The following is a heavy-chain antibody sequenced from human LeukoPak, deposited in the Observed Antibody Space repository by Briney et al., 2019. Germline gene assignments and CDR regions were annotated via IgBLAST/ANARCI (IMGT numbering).Heavy chain of an antibody. D-gene: IGHD3-22*01. J-gene: IGHJ3*02. V-gene: IGHV4-38-2*02. CDR1: GDSISSGNY. Sequence: PSETLSLTCTVPGDSISSGNYWGWIRQPPGKGLEWIGSIFHTGSTYFNLSLKSRVTISVDTSKNQFSLKLSSVTAADTAVYYCARLRFLMTGQLVKYYDSSGYYSHGAFDIWGQGTMVTVSS. CDR2: IFHTGST. CDR3: ARLRFLMTGQLVKYYDSSGYYSHGAFDI.